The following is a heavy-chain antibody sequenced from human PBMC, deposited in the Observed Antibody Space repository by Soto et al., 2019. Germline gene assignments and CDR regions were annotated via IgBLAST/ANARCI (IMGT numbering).Heavy chain of an antibody. CDR2: ISYGGSS. CDR3: AKDFGDIVVVVAATPGLFDY. J-gene: IGHJ4*02. D-gene: IGHD2-15*01. V-gene: IGHV4-61*08. Sequence: SETLSLTCNVYGDSVTTSGHYWSWIRQPPGKGLEWIGYISYGGSSKYNRSLKSRVTISVDTSKTEFSLYINSVTAADTAVYYCAKDFGDIVVVVAATPGLFDYWGQGTLVTVSS. CDR1: GDSVTTSGHY.